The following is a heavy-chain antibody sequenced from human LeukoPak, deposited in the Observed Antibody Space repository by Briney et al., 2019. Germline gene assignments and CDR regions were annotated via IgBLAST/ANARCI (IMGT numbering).Heavy chain of an antibody. CDR1: GFTFSSYS. J-gene: IGHJ4*02. V-gene: IGHV3-21*01. CDR2: ISSSSSYI. CDR3: AGGEGGWPFDY. Sequence: GGSLRLSCAASGFTFSSYSMNWVRQAPGKGLEWVSSISSSSSYIYYADSVKGRFTISRDNAKNSLYLQMNSLRAEDTAVYYCAGGEGGWPFDYWGQGTLVTVSS. D-gene: IGHD6-19*01.